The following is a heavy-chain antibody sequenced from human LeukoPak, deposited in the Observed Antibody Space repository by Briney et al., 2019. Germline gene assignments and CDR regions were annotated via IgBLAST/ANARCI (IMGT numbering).Heavy chain of an antibody. Sequence: SETLSLTCTVSGGSLSSCYWSWIRQPAGKGLEWIGRIYTSGSTNYNPSLKSRVTMSVDTSKNQFSLKLSSVTAADTAVYYCAREPGYCSSTSCYTNYYYGMDVWGQGTTVTVSS. CDR1: GGSLSSCY. CDR2: IYTSGST. V-gene: IGHV4-4*07. D-gene: IGHD2-2*02. J-gene: IGHJ6*02. CDR3: AREPGYCSSTSCYTNYYYGMDV.